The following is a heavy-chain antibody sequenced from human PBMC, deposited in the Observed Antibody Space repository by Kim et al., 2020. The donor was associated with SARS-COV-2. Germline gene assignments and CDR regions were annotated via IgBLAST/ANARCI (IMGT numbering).Heavy chain of an antibody. J-gene: IGHJ4*02. V-gene: IGHV1-46*01. CDR2: INPSGGAA. CDR3: ATSLAYCSGGSCHS. CDR1: GYTFTHHY. Sequence: ASVKVSCKASGYTFTHHYMHWVRQAPGQGLEWMRMINPSGGAATYAQKFQGRVTMTSDTSTSTVYMEVSSLRSEDTALYYCATSLAYCSGGSCHSWGQGTLVTVSS. D-gene: IGHD2-15*01.